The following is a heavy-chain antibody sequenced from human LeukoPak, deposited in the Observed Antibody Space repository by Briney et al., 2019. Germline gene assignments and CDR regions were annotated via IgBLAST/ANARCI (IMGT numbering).Heavy chain of an antibody. D-gene: IGHD2-2*01. CDR3: ARDSPHIVVVPAAD. CDR1: GFTFSSYS. V-gene: IGHV3-21*01. CDR2: ISISSSYI. J-gene: IGHJ4*02. Sequence: GGSLRLSCAASGFTFSSYSMNWVRQAPGKGLEWVSSISISSSYIYYADSVKGRFTISRENAKNSLYLQMNSLRAEDTAVYYCARDSPHIVVVPAADWGQGTLVTVSS.